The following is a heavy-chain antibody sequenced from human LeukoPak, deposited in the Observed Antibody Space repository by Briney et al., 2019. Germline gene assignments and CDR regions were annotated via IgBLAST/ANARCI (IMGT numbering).Heavy chain of an antibody. CDR3: ARAPSEIGGYYPEYFRH. D-gene: IGHD3-22*01. CDR2: IKSDGST. J-gene: IGHJ1*01. Sequence: GGSLRLSCAASGFTFSSYWMHWVRQAPGKGLVWVSRIKSDGSTNYADSVKGRFTISRDNARNTVSLQMNSLRAEDTGVYYCARAPSEIGGYYPEYFRHWGQGTLVTVST. V-gene: IGHV3-74*01. CDR1: GFTFSSYW.